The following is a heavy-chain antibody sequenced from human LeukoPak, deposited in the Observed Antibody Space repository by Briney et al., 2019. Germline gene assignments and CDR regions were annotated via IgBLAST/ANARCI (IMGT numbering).Heavy chain of an antibody. Sequence: AGGSLRFSCAASGFSFSTYAMSWVRQAPGKGLEWVSGVNGNGGSTSYADSVKGRFTIFRDNSKNTVYLQMNSLRVEDTAVYYCAKSLYGGCDYWGQGTVVTVSS. J-gene: IGHJ4*02. CDR2: VNGNGGST. CDR3: AKSLYGGCDY. V-gene: IGHV3-23*01. CDR1: GFSFSTYA. D-gene: IGHD3-16*02.